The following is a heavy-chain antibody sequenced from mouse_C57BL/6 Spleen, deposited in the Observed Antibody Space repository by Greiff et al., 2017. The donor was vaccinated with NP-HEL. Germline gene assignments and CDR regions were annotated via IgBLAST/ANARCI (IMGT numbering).Heavy chain of an antibody. CDR1: GFTFNTYA. D-gene: IGHD1-1*01. CDR3: VREGGYYYGSSSYWYFDV. V-gene: IGHV10-3*01. CDR2: IRSKSSNYAT. J-gene: IGHJ1*03. Sequence: EVMLVESGGGLVQPKGSLKLSCAASGFTFNTYAMHWVRQAPGKGLEWVARIRSKSSNYATYYADSVKDRFTISRDDSQSMLYLQMNNLKTEDTAMYYCVREGGYYYGSSSYWYFDVWGTGTTVTVSS.